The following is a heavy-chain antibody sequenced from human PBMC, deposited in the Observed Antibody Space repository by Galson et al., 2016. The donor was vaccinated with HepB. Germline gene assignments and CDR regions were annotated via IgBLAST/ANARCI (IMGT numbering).Heavy chain of an antibody. D-gene: IGHD4-23*01. V-gene: IGHV3-43*01. CDR1: GFTFDDYT. CDR3: ARETTIWGNGFQY. Sequence: SLRLSCAASGFTFDDYTMHWVRQAPGKGLEWVSLVSWDATTIYNADSVKGRFTISRDNSKNSLYLQMNRLTSEDTALYYCARETTIWGNGFQYWGQGTLVTVSS. CDR2: VSWDATTI. J-gene: IGHJ1*01.